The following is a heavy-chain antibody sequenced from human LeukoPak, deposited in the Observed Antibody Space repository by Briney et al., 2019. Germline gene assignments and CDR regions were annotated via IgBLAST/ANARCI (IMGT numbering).Heavy chain of an antibody. CDR3: ARDPGGYFFDY. CDR1: GGSISSYY. CDR2: IYYSGST. Sequence: SETLSLTCTVSGGSISSYYWSWIRQPPGKGLEWIGNIYYSGSTNYNLSLKSRVTISVDTSKNQFSLKLNSVTAADTAVYYCARDPGGYFFDYWGQGTLVTVSS. D-gene: IGHD3-10*01. V-gene: IGHV4-59*12. J-gene: IGHJ4*02.